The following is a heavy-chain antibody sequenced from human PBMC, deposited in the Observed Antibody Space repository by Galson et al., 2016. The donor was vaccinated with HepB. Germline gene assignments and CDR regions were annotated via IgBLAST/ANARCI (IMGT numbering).Heavy chain of an antibody. V-gene: IGHV3-48*01. J-gene: IGHJ6*02. Sequence: SLRLSCAGSGFTISSYNINWARQAPGGGLEWLSYISTYTNTRYYAESVKGRFTVSRDNARNSLYLQMSDLRVEDTAVYYCASENLRVGELTGYYGMDVWGQGTTVTVS. D-gene: IGHD3-10*01. CDR2: ISTYTNTR. CDR1: GFTISSYN. CDR3: ASENLRVGELTGYYGMDV.